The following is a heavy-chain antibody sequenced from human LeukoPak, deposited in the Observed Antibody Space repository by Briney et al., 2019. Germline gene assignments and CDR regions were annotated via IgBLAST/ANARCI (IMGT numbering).Heavy chain of an antibody. D-gene: IGHD3-9*01. V-gene: IGHV4-39*01. CDR3: ARTYYDILTGYRNFDY. Sequence: PSETLSLTCTVSGGSISSSSYYWGWIRQPPGKGLEWIGSIYYSGSTYYNPSLKSRVTISVDTSKNQFSLKLSSVTAADTAVYYCARTYYDILTGYRNFDYWGQGTLVTVSS. CDR1: GGSISSSSYY. CDR2: IYYSGST. J-gene: IGHJ4*02.